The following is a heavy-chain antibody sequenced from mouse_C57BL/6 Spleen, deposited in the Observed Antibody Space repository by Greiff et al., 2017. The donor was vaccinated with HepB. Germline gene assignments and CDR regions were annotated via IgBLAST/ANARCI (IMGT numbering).Heavy chain of an antibody. CDR3: ASDSSGYVPYFDY. CDR1: GFNIKDYY. D-gene: IGHD3-2*02. J-gene: IGHJ2*01. Sequence: EVQGVESGAELVKPGASVKLSCTASGFNIKDYYMHWVKQRTEQGLEWIGRIDPEDGETKYAPKFQGKATITADTSSNTAYLQLSSLTSEDTAVYYCASDSSGYVPYFDYWGQGTTLTVSS. CDR2: IDPEDGET. V-gene: IGHV14-2*01.